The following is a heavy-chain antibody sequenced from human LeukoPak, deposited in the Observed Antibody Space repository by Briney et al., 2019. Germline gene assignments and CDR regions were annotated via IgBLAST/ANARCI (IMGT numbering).Heavy chain of an antibody. CDR3: ARGRPTVTTSPLWWYRY. Sequence: ASVKVSCKASGYTFTSYDINWVRQATGQGLEWMGWMNPNSGNTGYAQKFQGRVTMTRNTSISTAYMELSSLRSEDTAVYYCARGRPTVTTSPLWWYRYWGQGTLVTVST. D-gene: IGHD4-17*01. CDR2: MNPNSGNT. J-gene: IGHJ4*02. CDR1: GYTFTSYD. V-gene: IGHV1-8*01.